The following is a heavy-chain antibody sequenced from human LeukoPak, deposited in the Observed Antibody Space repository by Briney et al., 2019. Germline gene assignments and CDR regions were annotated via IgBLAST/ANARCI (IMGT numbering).Heavy chain of an antibody. V-gene: IGHV3-30*02. CDR1: GFTFSSYG. D-gene: IGHD6-13*01. Sequence: GGSLRLSCAASGFTFSSYGMHWVRQAPGKGLEWVAFIRYDGSNKYYADSVKGRFTISRDNSKNTLYLQMNSLRAEDTAVYYCAKYDSSSWHTFDYWGQGTLVTVSS. CDR2: IRYDGSNK. J-gene: IGHJ4*02. CDR3: AKYDSSSWHTFDY.